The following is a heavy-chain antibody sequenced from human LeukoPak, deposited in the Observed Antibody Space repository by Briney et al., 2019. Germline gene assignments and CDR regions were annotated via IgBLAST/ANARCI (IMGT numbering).Heavy chain of an antibody. Sequence: ASVKVSCKASGYTFTSYGISWVRQAPGQGLEWMGWISAYNGKTNYVQKLQGRVTMTTDTSTSTAYMEQRSLRSDDTAVYYCARVALRPFVVVPAAPDHWGQGTLVTVSS. V-gene: IGHV1-18*01. CDR3: ARVALRPFVVVPAAPDH. CDR2: ISAYNGKT. CDR1: GYTFTSYG. J-gene: IGHJ5*02. D-gene: IGHD2-2*01.